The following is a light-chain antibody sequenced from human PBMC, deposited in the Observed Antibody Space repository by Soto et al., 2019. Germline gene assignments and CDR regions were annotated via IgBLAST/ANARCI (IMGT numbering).Light chain of an antibody. CDR1: QSVLYSSNNKNY. CDR2: WAS. J-gene: IGKJ5*01. CDR3: QQYYSTPIT. Sequence: DIVMTQSPDSLAVSLGERATINCKSSQSVLYSSNNKNYLAWYQQKPGQPPKLLIYWASTRESGVPDRFSGSGSGTDFTLTNSSLQAEDVAVYYCQQYYSTPITFGQGTQREIK. V-gene: IGKV4-1*01.